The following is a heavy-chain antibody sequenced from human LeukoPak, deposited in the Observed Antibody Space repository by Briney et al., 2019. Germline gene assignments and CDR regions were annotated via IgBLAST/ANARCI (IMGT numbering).Heavy chain of an antibody. CDR1: GFTFSTYA. CDR3: ARDLFSAHDAFDI. CDR2: ISNDGSNK. V-gene: IGHV3-30*04. J-gene: IGHJ3*02. Sequence: GGSLRLSCAPSGFTFSTYAIHWVRKAPGKALEWVAVISNDGSNKYYADSVKGRFTISRDNSKNTLYLQMNSLRAEDTAVYYCARDLFSAHDAFDIWGQGTMVTVSS. D-gene: IGHD3-10*01.